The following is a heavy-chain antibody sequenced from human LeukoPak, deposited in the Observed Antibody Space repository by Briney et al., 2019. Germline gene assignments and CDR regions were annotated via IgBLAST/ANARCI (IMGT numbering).Heavy chain of an antibody. Sequence: SETLSLTCTVSGGSISSSSYYWGWIRQPPGKGLEWIGSIYYSGSTNYNPSLKSRVTISVDTSKNQFSLKLSSVTAADTAVYYCARVGDYDSSGPGWSAFDIWGQGTMVTVSS. D-gene: IGHD3-22*01. J-gene: IGHJ3*02. V-gene: IGHV4-39*07. CDR3: ARVGDYDSSGPGWSAFDI. CDR1: GGSISSSSYY. CDR2: IYYSGST.